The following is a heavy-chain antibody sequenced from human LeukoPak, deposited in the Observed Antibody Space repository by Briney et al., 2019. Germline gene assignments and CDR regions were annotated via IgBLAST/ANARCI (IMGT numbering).Heavy chain of an antibody. CDR1: GFTFSSYW. CDR3: ARDSESSGWYKYYYYYYGMDV. J-gene: IGHJ6*04. D-gene: IGHD6-19*01. Sequence: GGSLRLSCAASGFTFSSYWMHWVRQAPGKGLVWVSRINSDGSSTSYADSVKGRFTISRDNAKNTLYLQMNSLRAEDTAVYYCARDSESSGWYKYYYYYYGMDVWGKGTTVTVSP. CDR2: INSDGSST. V-gene: IGHV3-74*01.